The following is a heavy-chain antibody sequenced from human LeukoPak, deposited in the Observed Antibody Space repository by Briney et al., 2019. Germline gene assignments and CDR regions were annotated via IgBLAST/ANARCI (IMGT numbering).Heavy chain of an antibody. D-gene: IGHD3-3*01. CDR1: GGSPSSYY. J-gene: IGHJ6*02. V-gene: IGHV4-59*01. CDR3: ATSKDPYDFWSGYGYGGDYGMDV. Sequence: SETLSLTCTVSGGSPSSYYWSWIRQPPGKGLEWIGYIYYSGSTNYNPSLKSRVTISVDTSKNQFSLKLSSVTAADTAVYYCATSKDPYDFWSGYGYGGDYGMDVWGQGTTVTVSS. CDR2: IYYSGST.